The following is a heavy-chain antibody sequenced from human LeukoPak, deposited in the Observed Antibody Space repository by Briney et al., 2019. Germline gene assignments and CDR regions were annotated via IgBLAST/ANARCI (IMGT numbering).Heavy chain of an antibody. CDR2: IRYDGSNK. Sequence: GGSLRLSCAASGFTFSSYGMHWVRQAPGKGLEWVAFIRYDGSNKYYADSVKGRFTISRDNSKNTLYLQMNSLRAEDTAVYYCAKGPTTYTSWFDPWGQGTLVTVSS. CDR3: AKGPTTYTSWFDP. J-gene: IGHJ5*02. V-gene: IGHV3-30*02. D-gene: IGHD6-13*01. CDR1: GFTFSSYG.